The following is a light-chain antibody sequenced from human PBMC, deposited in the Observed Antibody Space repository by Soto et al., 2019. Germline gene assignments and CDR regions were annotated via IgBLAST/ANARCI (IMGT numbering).Light chain of an antibody. CDR1: PSVANF. Sequence: PGERATLSCRASPSVANFVAWYQQKPGQAPRLLIYDASNRATGIPARFSGSGSGTDFTLTISSLEPEDFAVYYCQQRSNWPSITFGQGTRLEIK. CDR2: DAS. CDR3: QQRSNWPSIT. V-gene: IGKV3-11*01. J-gene: IGKJ5*01.